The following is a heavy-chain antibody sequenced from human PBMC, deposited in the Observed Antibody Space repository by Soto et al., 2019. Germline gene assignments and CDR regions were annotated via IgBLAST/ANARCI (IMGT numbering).Heavy chain of an antibody. CDR2: SRNKAKSYIT. CDR3: ARVSDSYYSFDV. D-gene: IGHD3-10*01. Sequence: GGSLRLSCAVSGFIFSDYYMDWVRQAPGKGLEWVGRSRNKAKSYITEYAASVKGRFTISRDDLKKLLYLQMNSLKTEDTAVYYCARVSDSYYSFDVWGQGTTVTAP. CDR1: GFIFSDYY. V-gene: IGHV3-72*01. J-gene: IGHJ6*02.